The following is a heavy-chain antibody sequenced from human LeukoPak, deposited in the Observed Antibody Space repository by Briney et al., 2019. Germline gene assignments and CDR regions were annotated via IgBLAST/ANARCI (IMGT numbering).Heavy chain of an antibody. CDR2: INAGTSKT. CDR3: ARGVYGDFYFDF. J-gene: IGHJ4*02. D-gene: IGHD4-17*01. CDR1: GYISTAYA. Sequence: GASVKVSCKASGYISTAYAMHWVRQAPGQRPEWMGWINAGTSKTRYSQKFQDRVTITRDTSASTAYMELSSLKSEDTAVYYCARGVYGDFYFDFWGQGTLVTVSS. V-gene: IGHV1-3*01.